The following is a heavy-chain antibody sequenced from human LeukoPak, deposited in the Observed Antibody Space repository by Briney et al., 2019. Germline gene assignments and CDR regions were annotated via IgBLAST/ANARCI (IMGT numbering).Heavy chain of an antibody. D-gene: IGHD1-26*01. CDR3: IGSGGWPGY. V-gene: IGHV3-74*01. CDR2: IASDGST. J-gene: IGHJ4*02. Sequence: GGSLRLSCAASGFTFSSYWMHWVRQAPGKGLVWVSRIASDGSTVYADSVKGRFTISRDNAKDTVCLQMNSLRVEDTAVYYCIGSGGWPGYWGQGTLVTVSS. CDR1: GFTFSSYW.